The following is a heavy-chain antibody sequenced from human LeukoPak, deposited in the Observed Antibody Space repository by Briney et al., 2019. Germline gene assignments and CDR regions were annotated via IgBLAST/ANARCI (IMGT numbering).Heavy chain of an antibody. CDR3: ARPPYSSSWDPGWFDP. V-gene: IGHV3-11*06. Sequence: GGSLRLSCAASGFTFSDYYMSWIRQAPGKGLEWVSYISSSDTYTNYADSVRGRFTISRDNAKNSLYLQMNSLRAEDTAVYYCARPPYSSSWDPGWFDPWGQGTLITVSS. CDR1: GFTFSDYY. J-gene: IGHJ5*02. CDR2: ISSSDTYT. D-gene: IGHD6-13*01.